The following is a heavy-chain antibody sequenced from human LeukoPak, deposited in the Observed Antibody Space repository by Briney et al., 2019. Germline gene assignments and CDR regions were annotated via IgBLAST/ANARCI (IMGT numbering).Heavy chain of an antibody. CDR1: GFMFSRYG. D-gene: IGHD5-12*01. J-gene: IGHJ4*02. CDR2: IHGNGETT. Sequence: GGSLRLSCVGSGFMFSRYGLIWVRQAPGKGLEWVSGIHGNGETTYYGDSVKGRFTISRDNAKNSLYLQMNSLKAEDTAVYYCAGGWLRSLVYWGQGTLVTVSS. CDR3: AGGWLRSLVY. V-gene: IGHV3-23*01.